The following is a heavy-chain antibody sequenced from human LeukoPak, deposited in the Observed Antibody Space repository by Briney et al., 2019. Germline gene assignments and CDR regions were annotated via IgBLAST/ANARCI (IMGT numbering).Heavy chain of an antibody. J-gene: IGHJ4*02. CDR2: ISGSGGST. CDR3: AKDDLYCSGSSCFDY. CDR1: GFTFNNYA. Sequence: GGSLRLSCAASGFTFNNYAMSWVRQAPGKGLEWVSGISGSGGSTYYADSVKGRFTISRDNSKSTLYLQVNSLRAEDTAVYYCAKDDLYCSGSSCFDYWGQGTLVTVSS. D-gene: IGHD2-15*01. V-gene: IGHV3-23*01.